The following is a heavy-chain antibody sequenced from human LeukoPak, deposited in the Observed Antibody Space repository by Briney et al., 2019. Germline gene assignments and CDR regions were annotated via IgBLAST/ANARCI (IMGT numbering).Heavy chain of an antibody. CDR3: AREGDDSGSAQGFDY. CDR2: ISSSSSTI. V-gene: IGHV3-48*04. D-gene: IGHD1-26*01. Sequence: GGSLRLSCAASGFTFSSYNMNWVRQAPGKGLEWVSYISSSSSTIYYADSVKGRFTISRDNAKNSLYLQMNSLRAEDTAVYYCAREGDDSGSAQGFDYWGQGTLVTVSS. CDR1: GFTFSSYN. J-gene: IGHJ4*02.